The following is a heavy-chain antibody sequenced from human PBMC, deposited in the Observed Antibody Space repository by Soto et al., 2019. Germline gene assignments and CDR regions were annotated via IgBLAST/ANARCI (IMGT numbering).Heavy chain of an antibody. Sequence: SETLSLTCTVSGGSISSGDYYWSWIRQPPGKGLEWIGYIYYSGSTYYNPSLKSRVTISVDTSKNQFSLKLSSVTAADTAVYYCARSPRNGYFDYWGQGTLVTVSS. V-gene: IGHV4-30-4*01. CDR3: ARSPRNGYFDY. CDR2: IYYSGST. D-gene: IGHD2-8*01. CDR1: GGSISSGDYY. J-gene: IGHJ4*02.